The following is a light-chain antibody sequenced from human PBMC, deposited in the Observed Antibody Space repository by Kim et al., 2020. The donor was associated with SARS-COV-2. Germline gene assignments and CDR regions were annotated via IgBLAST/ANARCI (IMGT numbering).Light chain of an antibody. CDR1: RCIGSW. CDR3: QQAKALPLT. V-gene: IGKV1-12*01. J-gene: IGKJ5*01. Sequence: ASGGDSATTSGRTSRCIGSWLAWYQQKPGQAPNLLIYAASRLQDGAPARFSASESGTDFTLTITRVQPEDFAAYYCQQAKALPLTFGQGTRLEIK. CDR2: AAS.